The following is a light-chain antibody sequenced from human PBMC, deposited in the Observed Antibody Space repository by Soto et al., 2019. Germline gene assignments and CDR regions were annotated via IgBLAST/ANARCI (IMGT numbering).Light chain of an antibody. CDR2: AAS. CDR3: QQSYSTPPWT. Sequence: DIQMTQAPSSLSASVGDRVTITCRASQSISSYLNWYQQKPGKAPKLLIYAASSLQSGVPSRFSGSGSGTDVPLTISSLQPEDFATHYCQQSYSTPPWTFGQGTKVEIK. V-gene: IGKV1-39*01. J-gene: IGKJ1*01. CDR1: QSISSY.